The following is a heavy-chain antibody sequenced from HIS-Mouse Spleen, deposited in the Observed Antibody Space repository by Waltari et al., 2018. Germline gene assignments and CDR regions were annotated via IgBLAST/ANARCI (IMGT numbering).Heavy chain of an antibody. CDR3: AREIPYSSSWYDWYFDL. V-gene: IGHV4-39*07. CDR1: GGSISSSSYY. J-gene: IGHJ2*01. CDR2: NYYSGST. D-gene: IGHD6-13*01. Sequence: QLQLQESGPGLVKPSETLSLTCTVSGGSISSSSYYWGWISQPPGKGLEWIGSNYYSGSTYYNPSLKSRVTISVHTSKNQFTLKLSSVTAADTAVYYCAREIPYSSSWYDWYFDLWGRGTLVTVSS.